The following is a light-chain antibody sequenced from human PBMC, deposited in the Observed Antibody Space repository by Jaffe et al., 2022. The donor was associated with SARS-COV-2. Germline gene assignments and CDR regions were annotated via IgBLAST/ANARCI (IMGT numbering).Light chain of an antibody. J-gene: IGKJ2*01. CDR2: GAS. Sequence: EIVMTQSPATLSVSPGERATLSCRASQTISSNFAWYQQKPGQAPRLLIYGASTRATGIPARFSGGGSGTEFTLIISSLQSEDFAVYYCQQYNNWPYTFGLGTKLEIK. CDR1: QTISSN. V-gene: IGKV3D-15*01. CDR3: QQYNNWPYT.